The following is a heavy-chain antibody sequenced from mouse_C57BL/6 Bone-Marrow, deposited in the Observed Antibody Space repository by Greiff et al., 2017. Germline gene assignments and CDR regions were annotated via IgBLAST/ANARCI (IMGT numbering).Heavy chain of an antibody. CDR1: GYTFTDYY. Sequence: VQLQQSGPVLVKPGASVKMSCKASGYTFTDYYMNWVKQSHGKSLEWIGVINPYNGGTSYNQKFKGKATLTVDKSSSTAYMELNSLTSEDSAVYYCARARAYYYGSSWFAYWGQGTLVTVSA. V-gene: IGHV1-19*01. D-gene: IGHD1-1*01. J-gene: IGHJ3*01. CDR2: INPYNGGT. CDR3: ARARAYYYGSSWFAY.